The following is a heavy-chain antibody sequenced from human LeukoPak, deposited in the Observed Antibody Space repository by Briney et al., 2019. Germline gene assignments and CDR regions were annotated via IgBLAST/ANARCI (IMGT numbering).Heavy chain of an antibody. CDR2: INPNSGGT. CDR3: ARSAAADFRFDY. J-gene: IGHJ4*02. Sequence: ASVKVSCKASGYTFTGYYMHWVRQAPGQGLERMGWINPNSGGTNYAQKFQGRVTMTRDTSISTAYMELSRLRSDDTAVYYCARSAAADFRFDYEGQGTLVTVSS. V-gene: IGHV1-2*02. CDR1: GYTFTGYY. D-gene: IGHD6-13*01.